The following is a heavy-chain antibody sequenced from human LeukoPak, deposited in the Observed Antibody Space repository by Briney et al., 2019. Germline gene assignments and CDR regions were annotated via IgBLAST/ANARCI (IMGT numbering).Heavy chain of an antibody. D-gene: IGHD2-2*01. CDR3: ARAGRYCSSTSCHRWYFDY. J-gene: IGHJ4*02. Sequence: SETLSLTCTVSGGSISSGGYYWSWIRQPPGKGLEWIGYIYHSGSTNYNPSLKSRVTISVDTSKNQFSLKLSSVTAADTAVHYCARAGRYCSSTSCHRWYFDYWGQGTLVTVSS. CDR2: IYHSGST. V-gene: IGHV4-30-2*01. CDR1: GGSISSGGYY.